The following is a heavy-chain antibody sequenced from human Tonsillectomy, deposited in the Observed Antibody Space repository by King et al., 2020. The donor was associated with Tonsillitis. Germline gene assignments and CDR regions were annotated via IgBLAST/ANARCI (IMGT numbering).Heavy chain of an antibody. J-gene: IGHJ4*02. D-gene: IGHD3-22*01. CDR1: GFTFSNYG. Sequence: VQLVESGGGVVQPGGSLRLSCAAAGFTFSNYGMHWVRQAPGKGLEWVAFIRYHGSNKYYADFVKGRFNISRDNSKSTLFLQMSSLRAEDTAVYYCAKGGYYYDSSGYYYPDYWGQGTLVTVSS. CDR2: IRYHGSNK. CDR3: AKGGYYYDSSGYYYPDY. V-gene: IGHV3-30*02.